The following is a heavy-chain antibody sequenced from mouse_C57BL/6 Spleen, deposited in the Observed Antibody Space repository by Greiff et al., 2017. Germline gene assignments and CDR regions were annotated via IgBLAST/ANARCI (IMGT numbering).Heavy chain of an antibody. V-gene: IGHV10-1*01. J-gene: IGHJ3*01. D-gene: IGHD2-4*01. CDR2: IRSKSNNYAT. CDR3: VGDYDGSWFAY. CDR1: GFSFNTYA. Sequence: EVQLVESGGGLVQPKGSLKLSCAASGFSFNTYAMNWVRQAPGKGLEWVARIRSKSNNYATYYADSVKDRFTISRDDSESMLYLQMNNLKTEDTAMYYCVGDYDGSWFAYWGQGTLVTVSA.